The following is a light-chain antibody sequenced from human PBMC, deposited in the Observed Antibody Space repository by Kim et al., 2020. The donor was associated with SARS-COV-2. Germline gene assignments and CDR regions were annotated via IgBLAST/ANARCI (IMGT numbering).Light chain of an antibody. CDR2: GKN. J-gene: IGLJ3*02. Sequence: SSELTQDPAVSVALVQTVLITCQGDSLRNYYASWYQQRPGQAPRLLIYGKNSRPSGISDRFSGSTSGNTASLTITATQAEDEADYFCSSRDSSGDNVMLFGGGTQLTVL. CDR1: SLRNYY. CDR3: SSRDSSGDNVML. V-gene: IGLV3-19*01.